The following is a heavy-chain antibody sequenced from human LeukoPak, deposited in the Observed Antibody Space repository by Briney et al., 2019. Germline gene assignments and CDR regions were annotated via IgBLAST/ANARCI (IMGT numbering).Heavy chain of an antibody. CDR3: ANTRNNDYGDYPVAFDI. J-gene: IGHJ3*02. V-gene: IGHV3-30*18. CDR1: GLPFSLYG. CDR2: ISYDGSNK. D-gene: IGHD4-17*01. Sequence: GGSQRLSCAASGLPFSLYGMHWVRQAPGKGLEWVAVISYDGSNKYYADSVKGRFTISRDNSKNTLYLQMNSLRAEDTAVYYCANTRNNDYGDYPVAFDIWGQGTMVTVSS.